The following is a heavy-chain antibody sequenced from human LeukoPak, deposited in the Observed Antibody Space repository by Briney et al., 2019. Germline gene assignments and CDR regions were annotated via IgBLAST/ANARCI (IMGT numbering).Heavy chain of an antibody. CDR3: ATLPGS. CDR1: GGSIISYY. V-gene: IGHV4-59*08. D-gene: IGHD1-14*01. Sequence: PSETLSLTCTVSGGSIISYYWSWIRQPPGEGLEWIGYMSYNGGNRYSPSLSSRVTISVDTSKNQFSLKLRSVTAADTAVYYCATLPGSWGQGTLVTVSS. J-gene: IGHJ5*02. CDR2: MSYNGGN.